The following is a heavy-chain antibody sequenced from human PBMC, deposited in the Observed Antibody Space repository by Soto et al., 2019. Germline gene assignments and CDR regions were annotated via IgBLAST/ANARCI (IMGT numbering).Heavy chain of an antibody. CDR2: TYWDDDK. CDR1: GFSLTTSGVG. D-gene: IGHD3-3*01. Sequence: QITLNESGPTVVRPTETLTLTCRFSGFSLTTSGVGVGWVRQSPGKAPEWLALTYWDDDKLYSESLKSRLTITKDTSKNQVVLTVANLDPTDTATYYCAHRVLRTVFGLVTTTAIYFDFWGQGTPVAVSS. CDR3: AHRVLRTVFGLVTTTAIYFDF. J-gene: IGHJ4*02. V-gene: IGHV2-5*02.